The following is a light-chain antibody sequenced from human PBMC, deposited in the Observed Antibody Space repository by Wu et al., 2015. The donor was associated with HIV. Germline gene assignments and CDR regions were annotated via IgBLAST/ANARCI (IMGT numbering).Light chain of an antibody. CDR3: QQRSNWPWT. CDR2: GAS. Sequence: EIVLTQSPGTLSLSPGERATLSCRASQSVSSSFIAWYQQKPGQAPRLLIYGASNRATGIPDRFSGGGSGTDFTLTISRLEPEDFAVYYCQQRSNWPWTFGQGTKVEIK. J-gene: IGKJ1*01. V-gene: IGKV3D-20*02. CDR1: QSVSSSF.